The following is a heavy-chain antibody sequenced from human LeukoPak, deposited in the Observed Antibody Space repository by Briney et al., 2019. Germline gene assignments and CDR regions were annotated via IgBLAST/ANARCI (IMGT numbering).Heavy chain of an antibody. CDR2: IYPGDSDT. Sequence: GASLKISCKGSGYSFSSYWIGWVRPMPGKGLVWMGIIYPGDSDTTYSPSFQGQVTISADKSISTAYLQWSSLKASDTAMYYCVRTLSGSYLYWGQGTLVTVSS. CDR1: GYSFSSYW. V-gene: IGHV5-51*01. CDR3: VRTLSGSYLY. D-gene: IGHD1-26*01. J-gene: IGHJ4*02.